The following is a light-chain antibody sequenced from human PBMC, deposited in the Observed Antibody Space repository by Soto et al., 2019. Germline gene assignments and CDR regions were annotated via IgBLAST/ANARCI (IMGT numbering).Light chain of an antibody. V-gene: IGKV3-20*01. J-gene: IGKJ1*01. CDR2: GAS. Sequence: DIELTQSPGTLSLSPGERATLTCRASQSVSSSYLAWYQKKPGQAPRLLIYGASSRATGNPDRFSGSGSGTDFTLTISRLESEDFAVYYCQQYGSSPTTFGQGTKVEIK. CDR3: QQYGSSPTT. CDR1: QSVSSSY.